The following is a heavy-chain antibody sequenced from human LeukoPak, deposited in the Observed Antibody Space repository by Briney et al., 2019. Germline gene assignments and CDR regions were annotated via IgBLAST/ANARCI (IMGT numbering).Heavy chain of an antibody. J-gene: IGHJ3*02. CDR3: ARDAYYDSSGYFPYDAFDI. CDR2: ISAYNGNT. D-gene: IGHD3-22*01. V-gene: IGHV1-18*01. Sequence: ASVKVSCKASVYTFTSYGISWVRQAPAQGLEWMGWISAYNGNTNYAQKLQGRVTMTTDTSTSTPYMELRSLRSEDTAVYYCARDAYYDSSGYFPYDAFDIWGQGTMVTVSS. CDR1: VYTFTSYG.